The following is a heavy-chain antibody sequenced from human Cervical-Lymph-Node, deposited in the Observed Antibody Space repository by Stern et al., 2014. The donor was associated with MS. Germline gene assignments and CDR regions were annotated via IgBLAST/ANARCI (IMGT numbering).Heavy chain of an antibody. CDR2: INPSGDIT. CDR1: GYTFTNYY. V-gene: IGHV1-46*01. Sequence: VQLVESGAEVKKPGDSVKVSCKASGYTFTNYYMHWVRQAPGQGLEWMGMINPSGDITRNALKFQGRITMTRDTSTSTVYMELSSLRSADVAIYYCASGRLGYWGQGTLVTVSS. CDR3: ASGRLGY. J-gene: IGHJ4*02.